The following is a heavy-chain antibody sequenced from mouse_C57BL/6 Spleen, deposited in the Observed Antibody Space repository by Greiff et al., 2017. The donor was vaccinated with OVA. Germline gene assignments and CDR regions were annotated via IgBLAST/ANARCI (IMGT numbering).Heavy chain of an antibody. J-gene: IGHJ4*01. CDR2: ISSGGDYI. CDR1: GFTFSSYA. D-gene: IGHD2-4*01. V-gene: IGHV5-9-1*02. Sequence: EVKVEESGEGLVKPGGSLKLSCAASGFTFSSYAMSWVRQTPEKRLEWVAYISSGGDYIYYADTVKGRFTISRDNARNTLYLQMSSLKSEDTAMYYCTREDDYDEDAMDYWGQGTSVTVSS. CDR3: TREDDYDEDAMDY.